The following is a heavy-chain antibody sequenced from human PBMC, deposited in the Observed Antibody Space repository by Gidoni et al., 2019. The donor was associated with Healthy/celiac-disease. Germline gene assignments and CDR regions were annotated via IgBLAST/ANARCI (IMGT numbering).Heavy chain of an antibody. Sequence: QAQLQESGPGLVKPSQTPPLTCTVSGGSITSGGYYWSWIRQHPGKGLEWIGYIYYSGSTYYNPSLKSRVTISVDTSKNQCSLKLSSVTAADTAVYYCARVQKVVVAATAWFDPWGQGTLVTVSS. V-gene: IGHV4-31*03. CDR2: IYYSGST. D-gene: IGHD2-15*01. CDR3: ARVQKVVVAATAWFDP. J-gene: IGHJ5*02. CDR1: GGSITSGGYY.